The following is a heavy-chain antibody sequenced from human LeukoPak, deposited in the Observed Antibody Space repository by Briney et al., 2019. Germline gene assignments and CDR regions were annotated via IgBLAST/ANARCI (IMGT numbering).Heavy chain of an antibody. J-gene: IGHJ4*02. CDR2: VNENGGRT. D-gene: IGHD3-22*01. Sequence: GWSLRLSCAASGFSFSSYAMGWVRQAPGKGLEWVSTVNENGGRTYYADSVKGRFTMSRDNSKDTLYLQMNSLRAEDTAVYYCAKEGRPKSGGGYYDYWGQGTRVTVSS. CDR1: GFSFSSYA. V-gene: IGHV3-23*01. CDR3: AKEGRPKSGGGYYDY.